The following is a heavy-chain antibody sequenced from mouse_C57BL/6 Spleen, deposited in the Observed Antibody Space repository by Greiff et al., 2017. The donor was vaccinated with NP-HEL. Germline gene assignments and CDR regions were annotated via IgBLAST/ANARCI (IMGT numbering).Heavy chain of an antibody. D-gene: IGHD3-2*02. CDR2: ISSGSSTI. V-gene: IGHV5-17*01. J-gene: IGHJ4*01. CDR3: ARRGQLRLLYYAMDY. Sequence: EVQGVESGGGLVKPGGSLKLSCAASGFTFSDYGMHWVRQAPEKGLEWVAYISSGSSTIYYADTVKGRFTISRDNAKNTLFLQMTSLRSEDTAMYYCARRGQLRLLYYAMDYWGQGTSVTVSS. CDR1: GFTFSDYG.